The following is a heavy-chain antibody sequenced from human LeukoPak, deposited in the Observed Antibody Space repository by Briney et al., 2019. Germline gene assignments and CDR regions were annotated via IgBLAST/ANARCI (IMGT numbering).Heavy chain of an antibody. Sequence: ASVKVSCKTSGYKFDTYGITWVRQAPGQGLEWMGWISGYNDNTKYAQNFQDRVSMSTDKSTNSAYMELRSLTSDDTAVYYCTRDAASIFGVISGARELDFWGQGTLVTVSS. CDR3: TRDAASIFGVISGARELDF. CDR2: ISGYNDNT. J-gene: IGHJ4*02. V-gene: IGHV1-18*01. CDR1: GYKFDTYG. D-gene: IGHD3-3*01.